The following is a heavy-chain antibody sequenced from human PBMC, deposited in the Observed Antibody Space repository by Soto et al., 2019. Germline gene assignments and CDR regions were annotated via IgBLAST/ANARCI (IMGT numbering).Heavy chain of an antibody. CDR2: ISSSNRTI. V-gene: IGHV3-48*02. CDR3: AKNGDFDYDAFDV. J-gene: IGHJ3*01. D-gene: IGHD3-16*01. CDR1: GFTFRSYS. Sequence: PGGSLRLSCAASGFTFRSYSMNWVRQAPGKGLEWVSYISSSNRTINYADSVKGRFIISRDNAKNSLYLQMHSLRDEDTAVYYCAKNGDFDYDAFDVWGQGTVVTVSS.